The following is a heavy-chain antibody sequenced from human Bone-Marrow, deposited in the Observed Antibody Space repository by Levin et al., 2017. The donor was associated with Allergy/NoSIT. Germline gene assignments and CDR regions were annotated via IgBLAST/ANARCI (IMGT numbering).Heavy chain of an antibody. V-gene: IGHV3-15*01. Sequence: PGGSLRLSCAASGFTFETAWMTWVRQAPGKGLEWVGRSKSKDDGGATDYAAPVKGRFTISRDDSKNTLYLQMDSLRTDDTAVYHCVRGHPVGDAFDIWGQGTMVTVSS. CDR2: SKSKDDGGAT. D-gene: IGHD1-26*01. CDR1: GFTFETAW. J-gene: IGHJ3*02. CDR3: VRGHPVGDAFDI.